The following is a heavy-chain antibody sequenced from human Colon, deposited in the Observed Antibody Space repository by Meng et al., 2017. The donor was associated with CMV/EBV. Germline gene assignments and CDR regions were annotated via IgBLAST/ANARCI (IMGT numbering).Heavy chain of an antibody. CDR1: GIALINYK. CDR3: VRAGYGGFIKDAFDL. J-gene: IGHJ4*02. Sequence: SGIALINYKLHWVRQAPGKGLEWVAVISYDGTKTYHGDSVKGRFTISRDNSKNSLYLQMDNLRPADTGVYYCVRAGYGGFIKDAFDLWGQGALVTVSS. D-gene: IGHD1-26*01. V-gene: IGHV3-33*05. CDR2: ISYDGTKT.